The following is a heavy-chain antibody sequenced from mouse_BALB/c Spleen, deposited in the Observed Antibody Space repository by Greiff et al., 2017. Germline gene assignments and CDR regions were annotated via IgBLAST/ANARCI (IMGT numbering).Heavy chain of an antibody. V-gene: IGHV2-2*02. J-gene: IGHJ1*01. CDR3: ARYSSITTAWYFDV. CDR2: IWSGGST. Sequence: QVQLQQSGPGLVQPSQSLSITCTVSGFSLTSYGVHWVRQSPGKGLEWLGVIWSGGSTDYNAAFISRLSISKDNSKSQVFFKMNSQQANDTAIYYCARYSSITTAWYFDVWGAGTTVTVSS. CDR1: GFSLTSYG. D-gene: IGHD1-2*01.